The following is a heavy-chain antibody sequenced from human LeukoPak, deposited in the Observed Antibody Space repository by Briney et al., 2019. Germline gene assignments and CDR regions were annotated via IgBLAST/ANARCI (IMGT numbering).Heavy chain of an antibody. CDR2: FDPEDGET. CDR1: GYTLTELS. CDR3: ATMGPGSPYYYYGMDV. V-gene: IGHV1-24*01. Sequence: ASVKVSCKVSGYTLTELSMHWVRQAPGKGLEWMGGFDPEDGETIYAQKFQGRATMTEDTSTDTAYMELSSLRSEDTAVYYCATMGPGSPYYYYGMDVWGQGTTVTVSS. D-gene: IGHD6-25*01. J-gene: IGHJ6*02.